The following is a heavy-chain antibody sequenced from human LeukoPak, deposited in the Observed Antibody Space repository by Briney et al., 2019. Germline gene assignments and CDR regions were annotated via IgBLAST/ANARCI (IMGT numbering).Heavy chain of an antibody. V-gene: IGHV1-2*02. CDR1: GYTFTDYY. CDR2: INSNSGST. CDR3: AREYSSGWYGMDV. J-gene: IGHJ6*02. Sequence: ASVKVSCKASGYTFTDYYVHWVRQAPGQGLEWMGWINSNSGSTSYAQNFQGRVTMTRDTSISTLYVELSSLRSDDTAVYYCAREYSSGWYGMDVWGQGTTVTVSS. D-gene: IGHD6-19*01.